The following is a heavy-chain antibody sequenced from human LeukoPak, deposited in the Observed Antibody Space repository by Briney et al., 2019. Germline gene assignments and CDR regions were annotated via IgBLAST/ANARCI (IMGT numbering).Heavy chain of an antibody. V-gene: IGHV4-39*07. CDR2: IYYSGST. J-gene: IGHJ5*02. CDR1: GGSISSSSYY. CDR3: ATKYYYGSGRLGIDP. D-gene: IGHD3-10*01. Sequence: PSETLSLTCTVSGGSISSSSYYWGWIRQPPGKGLEWIGSIYYSGSTDYNPSLKSRVTISVDTSKNQFSLKLSSVTAADTAVYYCATKYYYGSGRLGIDPWGQGTLVTVSS.